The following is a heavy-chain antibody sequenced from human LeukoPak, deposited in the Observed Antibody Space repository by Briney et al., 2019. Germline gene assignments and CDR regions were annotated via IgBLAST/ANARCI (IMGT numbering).Heavy chain of an antibody. D-gene: IGHD1-1*01. J-gene: IGHJ6*03. Sequence: SETLSLTCAAWGGSFSGYYWSWIRQPPGKGLEGIGELNHSGSTNDNPSLKSRVTISVDTSKNQFSLKLSSVTAADTAVYYCASAKLTTYYYYMDVWGKGTTVTVSS. V-gene: IGHV4-34*01. CDR3: ASAKLTTYYYYMDV. CDR1: GGSFSGYY. CDR2: LNHSGST.